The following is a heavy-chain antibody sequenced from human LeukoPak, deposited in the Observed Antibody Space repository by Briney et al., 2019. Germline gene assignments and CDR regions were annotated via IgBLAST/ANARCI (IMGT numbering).Heavy chain of an antibody. CDR2: ISFDGSNK. CDR3: ALGFGEFFDY. V-gene: IGHV3-30*03. J-gene: IGHJ4*02. CDR1: GFTFSNYG. D-gene: IGHD3-10*01. Sequence: GGSLRLSCAASGFTFSNYGMHWVRQAPGKGLEWVAVISFDGSNKYYADSVKGRFTISRDNSKNTLYLQMNSLRAEDTAVYYCALGFGEFFDYWGQGTLVTVSS.